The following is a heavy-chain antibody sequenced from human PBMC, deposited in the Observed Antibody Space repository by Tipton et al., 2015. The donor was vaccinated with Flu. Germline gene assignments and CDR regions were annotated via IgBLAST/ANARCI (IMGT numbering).Heavy chain of an antibody. J-gene: IGHJ6*02. D-gene: IGHD6-13*01. CDR1: GYTFTNSY. Sequence: QMQLVQSGAEVKKPGASVKVACKASGYTFTNSYLHWVRQAPGQGLEWMGWINPDSGETNFAQMFQGRVTMTRDTSINTAYMELTRLRSDDTAVYYCARLAASGTRYYYFYGLDVWGQGTTVTVSS. V-gene: IGHV1-2*02. CDR3: ARLAASGTRYYYFYGLDV. CDR2: INPDSGET.